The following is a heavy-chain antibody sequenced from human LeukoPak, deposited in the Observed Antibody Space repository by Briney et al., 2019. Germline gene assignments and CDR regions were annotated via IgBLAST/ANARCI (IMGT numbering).Heavy chain of an antibody. J-gene: IGHJ6*03. CDR2: TYHSGST. D-gene: IGHD1-14*01. Sequence: PSETLSLTCTVSGYSISSGYYWGWIRQPPGKGLEWIGSTYHSGSTYYNPSLKSRVTISVDTSKNQFSLKLSSVTAADTAVYYCARVDRGQRYYYHYMDVWGKGTTVTVSS. V-gene: IGHV4-38-2*02. CDR1: GYSISSGYY. CDR3: ARVDRGQRYYYHYMDV.